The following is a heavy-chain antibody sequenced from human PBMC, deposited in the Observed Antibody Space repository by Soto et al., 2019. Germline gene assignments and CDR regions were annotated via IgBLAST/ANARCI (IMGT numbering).Heavy chain of an antibody. Sequence: EVQMLESGGDLVQPGGSLRLSCADSSFTFNRSAMRWVRQAPGKGLEWVSGISGSGGSTYYTDSVKGRFTISRDNYKKTLFLQMDRLGAADTAVYYCAKEKNFWNGTTAFDPWGQGTLVTVSS. V-gene: IGHV3-23*01. CDR2: ISGSGGST. CDR3: AKEKNFWNGTTAFDP. D-gene: IGHD3-3*01. J-gene: IGHJ5*02. CDR1: SFTFNRSA.